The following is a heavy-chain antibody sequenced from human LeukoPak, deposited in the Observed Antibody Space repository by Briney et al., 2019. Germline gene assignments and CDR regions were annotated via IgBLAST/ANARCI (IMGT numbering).Heavy chain of an antibody. CDR1: GFTFSNYG. Sequence: GGSLRLXCVASGFTFSNYGMHWVRQAPGKGLEWVAVIWSDGGNKFYRDSVKGRFTISRDNSKNTLYLQMNSLSAEDTAVFYCAKGSTTFDYWGQGTLVTVSS. J-gene: IGHJ4*02. V-gene: IGHV3-33*06. CDR3: AKGSTTFDY. D-gene: IGHD2/OR15-2a*01. CDR2: IWSDGGNK.